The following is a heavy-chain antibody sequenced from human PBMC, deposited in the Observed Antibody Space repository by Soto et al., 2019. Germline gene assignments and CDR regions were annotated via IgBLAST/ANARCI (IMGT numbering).Heavy chain of an antibody. V-gene: IGHV3-21*01. CDR3: ARGNNYYDSSGSNDDFDI. Sequence: EVQLVESGGGLVKPGGSLRLSCAASGFTFSSYSMNWVRQAPGKGLEWVSSISSSSSYIYYADSVKGRFTISRDNAKNSLYLQMNSLRAEDTAVYYCARGNNYYDSSGSNDDFDIWGQGPMVTVSS. CDR2: ISSSSSYI. J-gene: IGHJ3*02. D-gene: IGHD3-22*01. CDR1: GFTFSSYS.